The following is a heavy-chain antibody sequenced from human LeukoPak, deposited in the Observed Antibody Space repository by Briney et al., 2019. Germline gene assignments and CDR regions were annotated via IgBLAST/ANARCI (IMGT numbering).Heavy chain of an antibody. D-gene: IGHD5-18*01. CDR2: IIPILGIA. V-gene: IGHV1-69*04. CDR1: GGTFSSYA. CDR3: ARDRDSRSYYYGMDV. J-gene: IGHJ6*02. Sequence: ASVKVSCKASGGTFSSYAISWVRQAPGQGLEWMGRIIPILGIANYAQKFQGRVTITADKSTSTAYMELSSLRSEDTAVYYCARDRDSRSYYYGMDVWGQGTTVTVSS.